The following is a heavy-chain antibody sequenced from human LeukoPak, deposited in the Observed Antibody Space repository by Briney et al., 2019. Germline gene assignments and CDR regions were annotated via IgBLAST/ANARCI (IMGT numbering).Heavy chain of an antibody. D-gene: IGHD4-17*01. CDR1: GYTFTGYY. CDR2: IIPILGIA. Sequence: ASVKVSCKASGYTFTGYYMHWVRQAPGQGLEWMGRIIPILGIANYAQKFQGRVTITADKSTSTAYMELSSLRSEDTAVYYCARTHDYGDAYYFDYWGQGTLVTVSS. V-gene: IGHV1-69*02. J-gene: IGHJ4*02. CDR3: ARTHDYGDAYYFDY.